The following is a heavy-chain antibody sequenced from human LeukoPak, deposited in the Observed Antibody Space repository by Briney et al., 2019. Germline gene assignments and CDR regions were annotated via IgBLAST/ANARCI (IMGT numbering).Heavy chain of an antibody. J-gene: IGHJ6*02. D-gene: IGHD1-7*01. V-gene: IGHV4-39*07. CDR1: GGSITAGDYH. Sequence: SETLSLTCTVSGGSITAGDYHWGWIRQPPGTGLHWVATTWQGASLNSRVTISLDTSKNQFSLRPTSVTAADTAVYYCARIFGNYQEAMDVWGPGITVTVSS. CDR3: ARIFGNYQEAMDV. CDR2: T.